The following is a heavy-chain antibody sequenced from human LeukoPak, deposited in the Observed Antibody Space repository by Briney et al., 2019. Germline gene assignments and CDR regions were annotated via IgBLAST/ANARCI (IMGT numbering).Heavy chain of an antibody. J-gene: IGHJ6*02. CDR2: IYPGDSDT. CDR3: ARQGIAAAGTSMEHYGMDV. CDR1: GYSFTSYW. V-gene: IGHV5-51*01. Sequence: GESLKISCKGSGYSFTSYWIGWVRQLPGKGLEWMGIIYPGDSDTRYSPSFQGQVTISADKSISTAYLQWSSLKASDTAMYYCARQGIAAAGTSMEHYGMDVWGQGTTVTVSS. D-gene: IGHD6-13*01.